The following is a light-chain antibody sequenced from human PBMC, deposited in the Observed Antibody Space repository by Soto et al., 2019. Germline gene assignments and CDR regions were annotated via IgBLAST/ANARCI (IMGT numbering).Light chain of an antibody. CDR2: EVN. CDR1: SSDVGGFKY. CDR3: SSYTTRGTWV. Sequence: QSALTQPASVSGSPGQSITISCTGTSSDVGGFKYVSWYQQHPGRAPKLMIYEVNNRPSGVSNRFSGSKSGNTASLTISGLQTEDEADYYCSSYTTRGTWVFGGGTKLTVL. J-gene: IGLJ3*02. V-gene: IGLV2-14*01.